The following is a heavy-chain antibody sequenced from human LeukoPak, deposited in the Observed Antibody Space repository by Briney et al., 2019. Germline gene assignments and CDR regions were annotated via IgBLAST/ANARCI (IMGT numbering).Heavy chain of an antibody. CDR1: GFTFSSYS. Sequence: GGSLRLSCAASGFTFSSYSMNWVRQAPGKGLEWVSSISSSSSYICYADSVKGRFTISRDNAKNSLYLQTNSLRAEDTAVYYCARGKYGSGSYLFDYWGQGTLVTVSS. V-gene: IGHV3-21*01. D-gene: IGHD3-10*01. CDR2: ISSSSSYI. J-gene: IGHJ4*02. CDR3: ARGKYGSGSYLFDY.